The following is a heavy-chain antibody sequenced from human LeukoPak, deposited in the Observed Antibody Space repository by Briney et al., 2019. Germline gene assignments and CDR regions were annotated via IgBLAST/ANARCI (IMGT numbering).Heavy chain of an antibody. CDR1: GFTFSSYS. Sequence: PGGSLRLSCAASGFTFSSYSMNWVRPAPGKGLEWVSYISSSSSTIYYADSVKGRFTISRDNAKNSLYLQMNSLRAEDTAVYYCARDSIAAPPDYWGQGTLVTVSS. D-gene: IGHD6-6*01. CDR3: ARDSIAAPPDY. J-gene: IGHJ4*02. V-gene: IGHV3-48*01. CDR2: ISSSSSTI.